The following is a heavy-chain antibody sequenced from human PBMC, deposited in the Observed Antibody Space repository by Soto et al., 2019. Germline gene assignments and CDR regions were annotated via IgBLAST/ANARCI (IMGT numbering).Heavy chain of an antibody. D-gene: IGHD2-15*01. CDR3: ARCSRNSCYSYGVDV. CDR1: GFTFSNCG. V-gene: IGHV3-48*02. J-gene: IGHJ6*02. CDR2: ISDSGATK. Sequence: PGGSLRLSCAASGFTFSNCGMNWVRQTPGKGLEWVSYISDSGATKHYADSVKGRFTISRDNGKDSLYLQMNSLRDEDTAVYFCARCSRNSCYSYGVDVWGQGARVTVSS.